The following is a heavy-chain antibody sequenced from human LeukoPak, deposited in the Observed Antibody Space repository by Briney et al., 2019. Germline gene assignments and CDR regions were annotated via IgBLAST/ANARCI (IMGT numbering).Heavy chain of an antibody. V-gene: IGHV4-31*03. CDR2: IYYSGST. J-gene: IGHJ6*04. Sequence: SQTLSLTRTVSGGSISSGGYYWRWIRQHPGKGLEWIGYIYYSGSTYYNPSLKSRVTISVDTSKNQFSLKLSSVTAADTAVYYCARGHGSGSFLNYYYGMDVWGKGTTVTVSS. D-gene: IGHD3-10*01. CDR1: GGSISSGGYY. CDR3: ARGHGSGSFLNYYYGMDV.